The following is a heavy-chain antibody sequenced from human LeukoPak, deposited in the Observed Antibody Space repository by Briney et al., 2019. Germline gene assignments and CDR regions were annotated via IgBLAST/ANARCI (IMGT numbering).Heavy chain of an antibody. Sequence: GKSLGLSCTASGFTFSDYGMHWVRQPPGKGLEWVAIIWYDGSNKTYEDSVEGRFTISRDNSKNTLYLQMNSLRAEDTAVYYCARGVDYYENSGTIDYWGQGTLVTVSS. J-gene: IGHJ4*02. V-gene: IGHV3-33*01. CDR2: IWYDGSNK. CDR3: ARGVDYYENSGTIDY. CDR1: GFTFSDYG. D-gene: IGHD3-22*01.